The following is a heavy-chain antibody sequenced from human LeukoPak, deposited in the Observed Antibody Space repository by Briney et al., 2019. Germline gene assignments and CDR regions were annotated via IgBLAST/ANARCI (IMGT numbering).Heavy chain of an antibody. D-gene: IGHD2-8*01. CDR2: TYYRSKWYN. Sequence: SQTLSLTCAISGDSVSSNSAAWNWIRQSPSRGLEWLGRTYYRSKWYNDYAVSVKSRITINPDTSKNQFSLQLSSVTAADTAVYYCARDLGYCTNGVCDYGKGFDYWGQGTLVTISS. J-gene: IGHJ4*02. CDR3: ARDLGYCTNGVCDYGKGFDY. CDR1: GDSVSSNSAA. V-gene: IGHV6-1*01.